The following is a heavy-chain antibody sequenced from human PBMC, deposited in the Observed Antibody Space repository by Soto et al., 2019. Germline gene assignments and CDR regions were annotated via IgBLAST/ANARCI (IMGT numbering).Heavy chain of an antibody. D-gene: IGHD3-3*01. CDR3: ARAYYDFWSGYYRDYYYYYGMDG. Sequence: GASVKVSCKASGYTFTGYYMHWVRQAPGQGLEWMGWINPNSGGTNYAQKFQGWVTMTRDTSISTAYMELSRLRSDDTAVYYCARAYYDFWSGYYRDYYYYYGMDGWGQGTTVTVSS. CDR2: INPNSGGT. V-gene: IGHV1-2*04. CDR1: GYTFTGYY. J-gene: IGHJ6*02.